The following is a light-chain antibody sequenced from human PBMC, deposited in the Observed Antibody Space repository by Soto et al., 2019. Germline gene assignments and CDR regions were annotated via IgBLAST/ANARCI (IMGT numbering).Light chain of an antibody. CDR2: AAS. CDR3: LRHNDYPIT. J-gene: IGKJ5*01. V-gene: IGKV1-17*01. Sequence: DIQMTQSPSSLAASVGDRVTITCRASQGIGNGLSWFQQKPGKAPKRLIYAASTMPSGIPSRFSGSGSGTESTPTISSLQPEDFATYYCLRHNDYPITFGLGTRLEIK. CDR1: QGIGNG.